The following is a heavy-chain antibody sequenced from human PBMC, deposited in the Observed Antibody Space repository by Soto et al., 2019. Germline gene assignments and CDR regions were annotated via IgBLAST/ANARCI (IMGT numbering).Heavy chain of an antibody. CDR1: GGSISSYY. D-gene: IGHD6-19*01. J-gene: IGHJ4*02. V-gene: IGHV4-59*01. CDR3: VRAGGGWSFDF. CDR2: IYYSGST. Sequence: SETLSLTCTVSGGSISSYYWSWIRQPPGKGLEWIGYIYYSGSTNYNPSLKSRVTISVDTSKNQFSLKLSSVTAADTAVYYCVRAGGGWSFDFWGQGTLVTVFS.